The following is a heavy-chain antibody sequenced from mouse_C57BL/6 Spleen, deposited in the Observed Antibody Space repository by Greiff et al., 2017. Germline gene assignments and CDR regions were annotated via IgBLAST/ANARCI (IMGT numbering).Heavy chain of an antibody. CDR1: GFTFSSYA. CDR3: TRDRQLKGYAMDY. V-gene: IGHV5-9-1*02. Sequence: VQLKESGAGLVKPGGSLKLSCAASGFTFSSYAMSWVRQTPEKRLEWVAYISSGGDYIYYADTVKGRFTISRDNARNTLYLQMSSLKSDDTAMYYCTRDRQLKGYAMDYWGQGTSVTVSS. J-gene: IGHJ4*01. D-gene: IGHD3-2*02. CDR2: ISSGGDYI.